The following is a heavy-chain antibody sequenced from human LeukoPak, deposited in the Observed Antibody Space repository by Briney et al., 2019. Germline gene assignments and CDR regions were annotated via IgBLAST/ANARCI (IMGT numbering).Heavy chain of an antibody. V-gene: IGHV3-30*19. CDR1: GFTFSNYG. J-gene: IGHJ4*02. D-gene: IGHD3-9*01. Sequence: GRSLRLSCAASGFTFSNYGMHWVRQAPGKGLEWVAVISYDGSNKYYADSVKGRFTISRDNSKNTLYLQMNSLRAEDTAVYYCAREGGNYDILTGYSYWGQGTLVTVSS. CDR2: ISYDGSNK. CDR3: AREGGNYDILTGYSY.